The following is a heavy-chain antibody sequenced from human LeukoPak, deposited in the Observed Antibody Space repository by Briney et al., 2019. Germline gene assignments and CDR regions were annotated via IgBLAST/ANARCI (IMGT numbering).Heavy chain of an antibody. V-gene: IGHV4-59*08. J-gene: IGHJ3*02. CDR1: GASISSYY. CDR2: IFYSGST. CDR3: ARHGGATMVRGVLVDAFDI. D-gene: IGHD3-10*01. Sequence: SETLSLTCTVSGASISSYYWSWIRQPPGKGLEWIGYIFYSGSTNYNPSLKSRVTISVAMSKNQFSLKLRSVTAADTAVYYCARHGGATMVRGVLVDAFDIWGQGTMVTVSS.